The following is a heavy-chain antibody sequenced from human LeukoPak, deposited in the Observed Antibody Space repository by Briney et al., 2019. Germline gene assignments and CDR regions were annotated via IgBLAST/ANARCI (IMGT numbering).Heavy chain of an antibody. V-gene: IGHV3-15*01. CDR2: IKSKADGETT. J-gene: IGHJ5*02. Sequence: TGGSLRLSCAVSGFTFTDAWMSWVRQAPRKGLEWVGQIKSKADGETTDYAAPVKGRFTISRDDSKNTLYLEMNSLKIEDTAVYYCTCLRFVDLWGQGTLVTVSS. CDR1: GFTFTDAW. D-gene: IGHD5-12*01. CDR3: TCLRFVDL.